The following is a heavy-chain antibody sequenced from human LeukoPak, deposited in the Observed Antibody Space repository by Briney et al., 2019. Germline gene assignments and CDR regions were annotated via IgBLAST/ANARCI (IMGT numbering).Heavy chain of an antibody. J-gene: IGHJ3*01. CDR2: IYSGGST. V-gene: IGHV3-53*01. Sequence: GGSLRPSRAASGFTVSGDFMSWVRQAPGKGLEWVSVIYSGGSTYYADSVKGRFTISRDNSKNTLSLQMSSLRAEDTAVYYSARVALHALDLWGQGTMVTVSS. D-gene: IGHD5-12*01. CDR1: GFTVSGDF. CDR3: ARVALHALDL.